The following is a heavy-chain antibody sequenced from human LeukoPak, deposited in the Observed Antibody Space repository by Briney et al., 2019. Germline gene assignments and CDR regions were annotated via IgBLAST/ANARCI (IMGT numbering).Heavy chain of an antibody. CDR1: GYKFTNFW. CDR3: ATPGTYGSLDY. J-gene: IGHJ4*02. CDR2: IYPGDSDT. Sequence: GQSLKISCKASGYKFTNFWIGWVRQMPGKGLEWMGIIYPGDSDTTYSPSFQGQVTISVDKSINTAYLQWGSLKASDTAMYYCATPGTYGSLDYWGPGTLVTVSS. V-gene: IGHV5-51*01. D-gene: IGHD1-14*01.